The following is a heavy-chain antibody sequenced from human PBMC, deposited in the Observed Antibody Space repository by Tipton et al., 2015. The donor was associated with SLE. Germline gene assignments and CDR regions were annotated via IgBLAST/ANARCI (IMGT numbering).Heavy chain of an antibody. CDR3: ARDYFLVGATDWFDP. CDR1: GYSISSGYY. Sequence: TLSLTCTVSGYSISSGYYWGWIRQPPGKGLEWIGSIYHSGSTYYNPSLKSRVTISVDTSKNQFSLKLSSVTAADTAVYYCARDYFLVGATDWFDPWGQGTLVTVSS. J-gene: IGHJ5*02. D-gene: IGHD1-26*01. V-gene: IGHV4-38-2*02. CDR2: IYHSGST.